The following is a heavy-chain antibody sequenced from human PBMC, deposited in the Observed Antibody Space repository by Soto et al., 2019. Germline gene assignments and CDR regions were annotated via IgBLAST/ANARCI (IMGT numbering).Heavy chain of an antibody. CDR2: INPSGGST. CDR1: GYTFTSYY. CDR3: ARGSRARRIMITYGGVIVNNWFDF. J-gene: IGHJ5*01. Sequence: ASAKVSCKASGYTFTSYYMHWVRQAPGQGLERMGIINPSGGSTSYAQKFQGRVTMTRDTSTSTVYMELSSLRSEDTAVYYCARGSRARRIMITYGGVIVNNWFDFRGQGTLVIVSA. V-gene: IGHV1-46*01. D-gene: IGHD3-16*02.